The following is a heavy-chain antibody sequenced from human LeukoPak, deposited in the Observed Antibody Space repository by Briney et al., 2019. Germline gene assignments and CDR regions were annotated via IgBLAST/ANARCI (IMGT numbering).Heavy chain of an antibody. CDR2: ISSSSSTI. CDR1: GFTFSSYG. CDR3: ARDLLFPVFGIVLGAFDY. Sequence: GRSLKLSCAASGFTFSSYGIHWVRQAPGKGLEWVSYISSSSSTICYADSVKGRFTISRDNAKNSLYLQMNSLRAEDTAVYYCARDLLFPVFGIVLGAFDYWGQGTLVTVSS. J-gene: IGHJ4*02. D-gene: IGHD2-8*01. V-gene: IGHV3-48*01.